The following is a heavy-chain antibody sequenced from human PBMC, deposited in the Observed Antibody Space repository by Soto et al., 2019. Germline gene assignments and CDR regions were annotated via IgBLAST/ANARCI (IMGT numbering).Heavy chain of an antibody. J-gene: IGHJ4*02. V-gene: IGHV1-2*02. CDR2: INPNSGGT. Sequence: ASVKVSCKASGYTFTGYYMPWVRQAPGQGLEWMGWINPNSGGTNYAQKFQGRVTMTRDTSISTPYMELSRLRSDDTAVYYCARDSSGWLQQYYFDYWGQGTLVTVSS. CDR3: ARDSSGWLQQYYFDY. D-gene: IGHD5-18*01. CDR1: GYTFTGYY.